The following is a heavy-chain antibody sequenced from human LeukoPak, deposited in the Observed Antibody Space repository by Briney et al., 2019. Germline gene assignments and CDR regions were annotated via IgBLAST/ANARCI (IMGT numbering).Heavy chain of an antibody. CDR3: ANVISGYKTFDY. V-gene: IGHV3-66*02. CDR2: IYAGGDT. Sequence: GGSLRLSCAASGFTVTTHYMTWVRQAPGKGLEWVSVIYAGGDTYYADSVKGRFTISRDNSKNTLYLQMNSLRAEDTAVYYCANVISGYKTFDYWGQGTLVTVSS. CDR1: GFTVTTHY. J-gene: IGHJ4*02. D-gene: IGHD3-9*01.